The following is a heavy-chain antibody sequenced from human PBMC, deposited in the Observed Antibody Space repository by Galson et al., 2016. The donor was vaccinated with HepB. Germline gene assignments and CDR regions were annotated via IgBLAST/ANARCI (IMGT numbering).Heavy chain of an antibody. CDR1: GGSVSSSNFY. CDR2: IYYTGST. Sequence: SETLSLTCTVSGGSVSSSNFYWGWIRQPPGKGLEWIGSIYYTGSTYYNPSLKSRVTISVDKSRNQFSLRLTSVTAADTAVYYCAPYYYDSSGYYGGGYWGQGTLVTVSS. D-gene: IGHD3-22*01. V-gene: IGHV4-39*01. CDR3: APYYYDSSGYYGGGY. J-gene: IGHJ4*02.